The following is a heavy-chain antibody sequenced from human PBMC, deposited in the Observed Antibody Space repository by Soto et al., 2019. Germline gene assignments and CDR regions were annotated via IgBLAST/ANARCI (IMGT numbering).Heavy chain of an antibody. CDR1: GFNFRTYS. J-gene: IGHJ5*02. CDR2: ISYDGSDK. Sequence: ESGGGEVQPARSLRLSCAASGFNFRTYSMHWVRQAPGKGLEWVAVISYDGSDKYYADSVKGRFTISRDNSKNTLYLQMNSLRADDTAVYYCARVYSSLDYGIDLWGQGTLVTVAS. CDR3: ARVYSSLDYGIDL. V-gene: IGHV3-30-3*01. D-gene: IGHD6-19*01.